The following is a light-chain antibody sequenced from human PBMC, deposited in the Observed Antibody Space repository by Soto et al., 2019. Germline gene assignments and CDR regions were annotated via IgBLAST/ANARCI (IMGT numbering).Light chain of an antibody. CDR2: GVT. Sequence: QSALTQPASVSGSPGQSITISCTGTSSDIGAYNYVSWYQQHPGKTPKLMIYGVTNRPSGVSNRFSGSKSGSTASLTISGLQDEAEDDYYCYSYTTSSTFEFGGGTKLTVL. V-gene: IGLV2-14*01. CDR3: YSYTTSSTFE. J-gene: IGLJ2*01. CDR1: SSDIGAYNY.